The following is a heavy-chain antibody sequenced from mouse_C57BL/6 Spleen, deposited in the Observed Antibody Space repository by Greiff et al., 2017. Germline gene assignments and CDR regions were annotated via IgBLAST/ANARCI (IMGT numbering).Heavy chain of an antibody. Sequence: EVKLVESGGDLVKPGGSLKLSCAASGFTFSSYGMSWVRQTPDKRLEWVATISSGGSYTYYPDSVKGRFTISRDNAKNTLYLQMSSLESEDTAMYYCARGCSNKDYWGQGTTLTVSS. CDR2: ISSGGSYT. V-gene: IGHV5-6*01. D-gene: IGHD2-5*01. J-gene: IGHJ2*01. CDR3: ARGCSNKDY. CDR1: GFTFSSYG.